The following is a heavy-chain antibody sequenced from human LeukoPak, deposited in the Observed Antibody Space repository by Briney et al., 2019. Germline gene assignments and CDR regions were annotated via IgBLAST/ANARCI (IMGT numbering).Heavy chain of an antibody. D-gene: IGHD6-13*01. CDR2: ISHDGSNK. CDR3: AKVKGMYSSSTFDY. CDR1: EFTFSTYG. V-gene: IGHV3-30*18. Sequence: PGGSLRLSCAASEFTFSTYGMYWVRQAPGKGLEWLAVISHDGSNKYYADSVKGRITISRDNSKNTLYLQMNSLRAEDTAVYYCAKVKGMYSSSTFDYWGQGTLVTVSS. J-gene: IGHJ4*02.